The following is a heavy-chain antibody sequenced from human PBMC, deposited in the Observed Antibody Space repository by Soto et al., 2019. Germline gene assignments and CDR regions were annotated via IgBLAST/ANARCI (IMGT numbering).Heavy chain of an antibody. CDR1: GFTLDDYG. CDR2: ISWNSGSI. CDR3: AKINYSSNYGGIDY. J-gene: IGHJ4*01. Sequence: EVQLVAYGGGLVQPGRSLRLSCAASGFTLDDYGMHWVRQAPGKRLAWVSGISWNSGSIGYEDTVKGRFTISRDHAENCLYLQTNSVRAVDTALYYGAKINYSSNYGGIDYWGQGPLVTVSS. V-gene: IGHV3-9*01. D-gene: IGHD4-4*01.